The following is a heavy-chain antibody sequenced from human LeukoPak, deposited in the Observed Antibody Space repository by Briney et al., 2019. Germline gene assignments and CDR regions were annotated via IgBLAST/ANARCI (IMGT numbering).Heavy chain of an antibody. CDR2: IYYSGST. CDR1: GGSISSYY. CDR3: ASRGRQLWFGY. J-gene: IGHJ4*02. Sequence: PSETLSLTCTVSGGSISSYYWSWIRQPPGKGLEWIGYIYYSGSTNYNPSLKSRVTISVDKSKNQFSLKLSSVTAADTAVYYCASRGRQLWFGYWGQGTLVTVSS. V-gene: IGHV4-59*12. D-gene: IGHD5-18*01.